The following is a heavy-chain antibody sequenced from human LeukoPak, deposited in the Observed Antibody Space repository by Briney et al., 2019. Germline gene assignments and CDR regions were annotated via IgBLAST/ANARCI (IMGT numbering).Heavy chain of an antibody. V-gene: IGHV3-21*01. J-gene: IGHJ4*02. CDR3: ARDLVPTYRYDILTGYSDY. D-gene: IGHD3-9*01. CDR1: GFTFSSYC. Sequence: GGSLRLSCAASGFTFSSYCMNWVRQAPGKGLEWVSSISSSSSYIYYADSVKGRFTISRDNAKNSLYLQMNSLRAEDTAVYYCARDLVPTYRYDILTGYSDYWGQGTLVTVSS. CDR2: ISSSSSYI.